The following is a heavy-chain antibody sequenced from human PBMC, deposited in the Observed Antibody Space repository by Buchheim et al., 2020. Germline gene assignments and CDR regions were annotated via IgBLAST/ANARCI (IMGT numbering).Heavy chain of an antibody. D-gene: IGHD1/OR15-1a*01. CDR2: IWYDGSNK. CDR3: ARGSKNRGYFDY. CDR1: GFTFSSYG. J-gene: IGHJ4*02. Sequence: QVQLVESGGGVVQPGRSLILSCAASGFTFSSYGMHRVRQAPGKGLEWVAVIWYDGSNKYYADSVKGRFTISRDNSNNILYLQMNRLRAEDTAVYYCARGSKNRGYFDYWGQGTL. V-gene: IGHV3-33*01.